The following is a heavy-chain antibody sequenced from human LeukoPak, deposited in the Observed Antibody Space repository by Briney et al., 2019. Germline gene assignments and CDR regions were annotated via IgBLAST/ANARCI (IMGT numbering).Heavy chain of an antibody. V-gene: IGHV1-2*06. J-gene: IGHJ6*02. Sequence: ASVKVSCKASGYTFTGYYMHWVRQAPGQGLEWMGRINPNSGGTNYAQKFQGRVTMTRDTSISTAYMELSRLRSDDTAVYYCAYMDNYGDFVRVSYYYGMDVWGQGTTVTVSS. D-gene: IGHD4-17*01. CDR3: AYMDNYGDFVRVSYYYGMDV. CDR2: INPNSGGT. CDR1: GYTFTGYY.